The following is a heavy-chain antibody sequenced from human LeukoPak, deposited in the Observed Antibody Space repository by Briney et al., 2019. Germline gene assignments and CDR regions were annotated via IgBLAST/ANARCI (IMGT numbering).Heavy chain of an antibody. V-gene: IGHV4-4*09. CDR1: GASMSSNY. D-gene: IGHD6-19*01. CDR2: IYHSGNT. Sequence: SETLSLTCTVSGASMSSNYWSWIRQPPGKGLELIAYIYHSGNTNYSPSLESRVTMSVDESKNQFSLRVHFVSAADTAVYYCASTRRAAVAGRFDSWGQGTLVTVSS. J-gene: IGHJ4*02. CDR3: ASTRRAAVAGRFDS.